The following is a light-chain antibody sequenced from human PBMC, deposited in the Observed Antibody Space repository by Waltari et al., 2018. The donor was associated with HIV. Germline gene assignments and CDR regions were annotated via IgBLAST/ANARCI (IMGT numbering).Light chain of an antibody. J-gene: IGLJ3*02. CDR3: CSYAGAYTFWV. Sequence: QSALTQPRSVSGSPGQSVTISCTGTSSDVGGSDYVSWYQQHPGKAPRLMIYGVTKRPAGVRDRFSGSKSGNTASLTISGLQAEDEAEYYCCSYAGAYTFWVFGGGTQLTVL. V-gene: IGLV2-11*01. CDR2: GVT. CDR1: SSDVGGSDY.